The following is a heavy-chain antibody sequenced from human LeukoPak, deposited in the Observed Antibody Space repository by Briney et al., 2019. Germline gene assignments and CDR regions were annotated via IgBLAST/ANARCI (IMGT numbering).Heavy chain of an antibody. CDR3: ARPHCGGDCSDAFDI. V-gene: IGHV3-30-3*01. D-gene: IGHD2-21*02. J-gene: IGHJ3*02. CDR2: ISYDGSNK. CDR1: GFTFSSYA. Sequence: GGSLRLSCAASGFTFSSYAMHWVRQAPGKGLEWVAVISYDGSNKYYADSVKGRFTISRDNSKNTLYLQMNSLRAEDTAVYYCARPHCGGDCSDAFDIWGQGTMVTVSS.